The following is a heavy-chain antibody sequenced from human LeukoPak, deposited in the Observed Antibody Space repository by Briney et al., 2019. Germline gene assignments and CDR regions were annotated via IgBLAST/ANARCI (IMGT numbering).Heavy chain of an antibody. D-gene: IGHD5-24*01. CDR3: ATGKEWMALDY. CDR2: IYRGTET. J-gene: IGHJ4*02. CDR1: EFSVGSNY. Sequence: GGSLRLSCAASEFSVGSNYMTWVRQAPGKRLEWVSIIYRGTETNYADSVKDRFIISRDFSRNTFFLDLNRLRIDDTAIYYCATGKEWMALDYWGQGSLVTVSS. V-gene: IGHV3-66*01.